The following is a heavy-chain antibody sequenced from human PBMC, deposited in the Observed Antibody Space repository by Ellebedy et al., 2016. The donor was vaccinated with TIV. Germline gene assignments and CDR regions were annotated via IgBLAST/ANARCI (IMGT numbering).Heavy chain of an antibody. J-gene: IGHJ4*02. CDR3: ARRSTDFAFDS. D-gene: IGHD3/OR15-3a*01. Sequence: GESLKISCAASGFTLSNYWMHWVRQAPGKGLEWVSIISANGGTTYYADSVKGRFTIARDNSKNTLFLQMSSLRAEDTAVYFCARRSTDFAFDSWGQGTLVTVSS. V-gene: IGHV3-23*01. CDR2: ISANGGTT. CDR1: GFTLSNYW.